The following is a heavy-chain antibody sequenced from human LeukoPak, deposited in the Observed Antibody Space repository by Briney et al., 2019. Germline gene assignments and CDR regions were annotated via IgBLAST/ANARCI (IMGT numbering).Heavy chain of an antibody. CDR2: INHSGST. D-gene: IGHD2-2*01. CDR3: ARGLKGYCSSTSCYPSRFDP. J-gene: IGHJ5*02. Sequence: SETLSLTCAVYGGSFSGYYWSWIRQPPGKGLEWIGEINHSGSTNYNPSLKSRVTISVGTSKNQFSLKLSSVTAADTAVYYCARGLKGYCSSTSCYPSRFDPWGQGTLVTVSS. V-gene: IGHV4-34*01. CDR1: GGSFSGYY.